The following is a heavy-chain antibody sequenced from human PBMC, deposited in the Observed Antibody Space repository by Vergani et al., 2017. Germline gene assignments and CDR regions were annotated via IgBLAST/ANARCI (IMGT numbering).Heavy chain of an antibody. D-gene: IGHD2-21*02. CDR1: RGSFSGYY. J-gene: IGHJ6*03. V-gene: IGHV4-34*01. Sequence: QVQLQQWGAGLLKPSETLSLTCAVYRGSFSGYYWSWIRQPPGKGLEWIGEINHSGSINYSPSLKSGVSISIDTSKKQFSLIVSSVTAADTAVYYCARVTKLSDPGHYYFYHYMDVWGKGTTVTV. CDR3: ARVTKLSDPGHYYFYHYMDV. CDR2: INHSGSI.